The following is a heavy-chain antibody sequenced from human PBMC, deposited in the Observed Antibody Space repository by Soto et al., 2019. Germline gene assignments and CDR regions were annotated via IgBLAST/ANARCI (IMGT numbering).Heavy chain of an antibody. CDR1: GFTFSTYA. Sequence: GGSLRLSCAASGFTFSTYAMTWVRQAPGKRLAWLSSISGSGSTYYADSVKGRFTISRDNSKNTLYLQMNSLRAEDTAVYYCAKVISTSGSSLWGRGTLVTVSS. J-gene: IGHJ4*02. CDR2: ISGSGST. CDR3: AKVISTSGSSL. V-gene: IGHV3-23*01. D-gene: IGHD3-10*01.